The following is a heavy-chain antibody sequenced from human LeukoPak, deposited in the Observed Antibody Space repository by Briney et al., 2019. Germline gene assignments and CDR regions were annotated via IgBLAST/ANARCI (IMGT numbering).Heavy chain of an antibody. CDR3: ASSAHYYDSSGYYPGAFDI. Sequence: GGSLRLSCAASGFTLSSYWMTWVRQAPGKGLEWVANIKQDGSEKYYVDSVRGRFTISRDNAKNSLSLQMNSLRPEDTAVYYCASSAHYYDSSGYYPGAFDIWGQGTMVTVSS. CDR1: GFTLSSYW. D-gene: IGHD3-22*01. V-gene: IGHV3-7*01. J-gene: IGHJ3*02. CDR2: IKQDGSEK.